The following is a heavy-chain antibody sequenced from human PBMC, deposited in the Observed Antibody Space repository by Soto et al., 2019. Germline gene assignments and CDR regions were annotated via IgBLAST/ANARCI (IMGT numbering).Heavy chain of an antibody. CDR1: GGSFSGYY. CDR3: ARGYSSSGTDDAFDI. J-gene: IGHJ3*02. Sequence: SETLSLTCAVYGGSFSGYYWSWIRQPPGKGLEWIGEINHSGSTNYNPSLKSRVTISVDTSKNQFSLKLSSVTAADTAVYYCARGYSSSGTDDAFDIWGQGTMVTISS. D-gene: IGHD2-15*01. CDR2: INHSGST. V-gene: IGHV4-34*01.